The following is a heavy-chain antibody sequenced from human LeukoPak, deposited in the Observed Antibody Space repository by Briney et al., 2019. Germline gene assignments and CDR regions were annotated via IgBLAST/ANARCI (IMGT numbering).Heavy chain of an antibody. V-gene: IGHV3-15*01. CDR2: IKSKSDGETI. Sequence: GGSLRLSCAASGFTFSNAWMSWVRQAPGKGLEWVGRIKSKSDGETIDYAPPVKGRFSISRDDSKNTLYLQMNSLKSEDTAVYYCTTGFKGWGTPTDAFDIWGQGTMVTVSS. CDR1: GFTFSNAW. D-gene: IGHD2-8*02. CDR3: TTGFKGWGTPTDAFDI. J-gene: IGHJ3*02.